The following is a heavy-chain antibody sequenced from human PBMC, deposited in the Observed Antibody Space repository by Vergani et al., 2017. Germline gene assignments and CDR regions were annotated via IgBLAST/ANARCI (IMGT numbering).Heavy chain of an antibody. J-gene: IGHJ3*02. V-gene: IGHV3-11*05. CDR2: ISIRSSYT. D-gene: IGHD2-15*01. CDR3: ARDVVVVAAVPGEGAFDI. Sequence: QVQLVESGGGLVKPGGSLRLSCAASGFTFSDYYMSWIRQAPGKGLEWVSYISIRSSYTNYADSVKGRFTISRDNAKNSLYLQMNSLRAEDTAVYYCARDVVVVAAVPGEGAFDIWGQGTMVTVSS. CDR1: GFTFSDYY.